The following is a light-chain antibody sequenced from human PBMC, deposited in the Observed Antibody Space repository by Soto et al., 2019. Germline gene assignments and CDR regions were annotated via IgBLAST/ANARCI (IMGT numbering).Light chain of an antibody. J-gene: IGKJ3*01. CDR1: QRISNF. CDR2: AAS. CDR3: QQTYSVPRN. Sequence: DLQMTQSPSSLSASVGDKVTITCRTSQRISNFLNWYQQQPGKAPKLLIYAASNLQSGVPSRFSGSGSATDFTLTINSLQPGDFATYYCQQTYSVPRNFGPGTRLDVK. V-gene: IGKV1-39*01.